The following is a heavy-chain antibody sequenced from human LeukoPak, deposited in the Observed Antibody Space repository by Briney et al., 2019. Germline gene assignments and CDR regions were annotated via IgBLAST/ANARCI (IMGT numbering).Heavy chain of an antibody. V-gene: IGHV3-23*01. CDR2: ISGSGGST. CDR3: AKRLCSSGWYGYKFDY. J-gene: IGHJ4*01. D-gene: IGHD6-19*01. Sequence: GGSLRLSCAASGFTFSSYAMSWVRQAPGKGLEWVSVISGSGGSTSYADSVKGRFTISRDNTKNTLYLQMYSLRAEDTAVYYCAKRLCSSGWYGYKFDYWGQGTLVTVSS. CDR1: GFTFSSYA.